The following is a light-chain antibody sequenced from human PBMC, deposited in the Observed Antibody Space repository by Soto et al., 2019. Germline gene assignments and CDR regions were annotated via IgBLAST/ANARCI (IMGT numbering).Light chain of an antibody. Sequence: QSVLTQPASVSGSPGQSITISCTGTTSDVSMYNYVSWYQQHPGKAPKLMIYGVSNRPSGVSNRFSGAKSGHTASLTISGLQVEDEADYYCCSYTSSTNYVFGPGTKLTVL. J-gene: IGLJ1*01. CDR2: GVS. CDR3: CSYTSSTNYV. V-gene: IGLV2-14*01. CDR1: TSDVSMYNY.